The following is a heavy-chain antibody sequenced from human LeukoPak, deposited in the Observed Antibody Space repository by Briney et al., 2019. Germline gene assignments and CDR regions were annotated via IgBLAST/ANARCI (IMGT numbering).Heavy chain of an antibody. CDR2: IYSSGST. V-gene: IGHV4-39*01. J-gene: IGHJ4*02. Sequence: SETLSLTCTVPGDSISQSNYYWGWLRQPPGKALEWLGSIYSSGSTYYDPPLKSRITVSADMSKNQFSLKVTSVTAADTAVYYCARHGNDYGDCWFYYWGLGNLVIVSS. CDR3: ARHGNDYGDCWFYY. D-gene: IGHD4-17*01. CDR1: GDSISQSNYY.